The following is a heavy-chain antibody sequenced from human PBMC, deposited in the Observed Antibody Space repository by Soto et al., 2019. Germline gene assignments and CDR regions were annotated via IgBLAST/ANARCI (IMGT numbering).Heavy chain of an antibody. CDR3: ARDPGTGAALRAYHFDY. CDR2: INAGNGDT. J-gene: IGHJ4*02. D-gene: IGHD1-1*01. Sequence: ASVKVSCKASGYSFTTYALHWVRQAPGQRLEWMGWINAGNGDTKYSEKFQGRVTITRDTSANTAYMELSSLRSEDTSVYYCARDPGTGAALRAYHFDYWGQGTLVTVSS. CDR1: GYSFTTYA. V-gene: IGHV1-3*01.